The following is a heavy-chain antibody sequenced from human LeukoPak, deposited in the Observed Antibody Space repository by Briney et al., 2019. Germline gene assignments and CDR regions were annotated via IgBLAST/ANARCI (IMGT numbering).Heavy chain of an antibody. CDR1: GFTFSSYE. D-gene: IGHD1-1*01. Sequence: PGGSLRLSCAASGFTFSSYEMNWVRQAPGKGLEGVSYISSSGSTIYYADSVKGRFTISRDNAKNSLYLQMNSLRAEDTAVYYCARVPTGTTAFGIWGQGTMVTVSS. CDR2: ISSSGSTI. J-gene: IGHJ3*02. V-gene: IGHV3-48*03. CDR3: ARVPTGTTAFGI.